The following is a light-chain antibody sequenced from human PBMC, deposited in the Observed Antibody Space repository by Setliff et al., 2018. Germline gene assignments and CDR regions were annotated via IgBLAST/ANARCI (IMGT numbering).Light chain of an antibody. CDR1: SSDIGAYDY. CDR3: SSYSTRTSLDV. Sequence: QSVLTQPASVSGSPGQSITIYCIGSSSDIGAYDYVAWYQQHPGKAPKLMIYDVSHRPSGVSHRFSAFKSGNTASLTISGLQVEDEADYYCSSYSTRTSLDVFGTGTKVTVL. CDR2: DVS. J-gene: IGLJ1*01. V-gene: IGLV2-14*03.